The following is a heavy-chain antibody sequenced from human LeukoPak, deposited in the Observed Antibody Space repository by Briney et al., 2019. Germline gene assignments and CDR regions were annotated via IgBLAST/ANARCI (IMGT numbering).Heavy chain of an antibody. CDR2: ISDSGGST. CDR1: GFTFSNYD. V-gene: IGHV3-23*01. J-gene: IGHJ5*02. CDR3: AKDLSRAVAADWFDP. Sequence: GGSLRLSCAASGFTFSNYDMSWVRQAPGKGLEWVSSISDSGGSTYYADSVKGRFTISRDNSKNTLYLQMTNLGAADTAVYYCAKDLSRAVAADWFDPWDQGSLVTVSS. D-gene: IGHD6-19*01.